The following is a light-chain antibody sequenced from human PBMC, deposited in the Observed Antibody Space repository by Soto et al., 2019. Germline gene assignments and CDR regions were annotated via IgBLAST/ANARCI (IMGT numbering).Light chain of an antibody. J-gene: IGKJ4*01. CDR3: QQYGASPLT. CDR2: GAS. CDR1: QNVVSNY. Sequence: EMVLTQSPGTLSLSPGERASLSCWASQNVVSNYLAWYQQKPGQAPRLIIYGASPRETGIPDKFSGSGAGTECTRTISRLEPEDVEVYYCQQYGASPLTFGGGTKVDIK. V-gene: IGKV3-20*01.